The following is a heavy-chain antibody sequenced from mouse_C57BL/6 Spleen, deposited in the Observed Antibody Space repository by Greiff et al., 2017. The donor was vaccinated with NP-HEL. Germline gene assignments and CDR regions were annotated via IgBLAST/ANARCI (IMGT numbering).Heavy chain of an antibody. CDR1: GYTFTSYW. V-gene: IGHV1-69*01. J-gene: IGHJ2*01. Sequence: VQLQQPGAELVMPGASVKLSCKASGYTFTSYWMHWVKQRPGQGLAWIGEIDPSDSYTNYNQKFKGKSTLTVDKSSSTAYMQLSSLTSEDSAVYYCARSEFITTVRDFDYWGQGTTLTVSS. CDR3: ARSEFITTVRDFDY. CDR2: IDPSDSYT. D-gene: IGHD1-1*01.